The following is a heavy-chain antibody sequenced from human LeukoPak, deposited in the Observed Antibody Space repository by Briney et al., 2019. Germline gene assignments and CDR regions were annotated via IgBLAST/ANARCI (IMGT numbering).Heavy chain of an antibody. D-gene: IGHD2-2*01. CDR1: GGSITSNTYY. CDR3: ARHCSTLTCPFDY. J-gene: IGHJ4*02. CDR2: IFHSGKT. Sequence: SETLSLTCTVSGGSITSNTYYWGWIRQSPGKGLEWIGSIFHSGKTYYNPSLESRITISVDTSKSQFSLKVNSVTAADTAVFYCARHCSTLTCPFDYWGQGALVTVSS. V-gene: IGHV4-39*01.